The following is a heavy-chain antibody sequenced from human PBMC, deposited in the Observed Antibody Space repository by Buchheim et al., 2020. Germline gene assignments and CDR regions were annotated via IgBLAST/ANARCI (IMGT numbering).Heavy chain of an antibody. V-gene: IGHV3-74*01. CDR1: GFTFSSYW. J-gene: IGHJ6*02. CDR3: ARVGGYDVLANYDYGMDV. D-gene: IGHD3-9*01. CDR2: INSDGSST. Sequence: EVQLVESGGGLVQPGGSLRLSCAASGFTFSSYWMHWVRQAPGKGLVWVSRINSDGSSTSYADSVKGRFTISRDNAKKNLYLQMNILRAEDTAVYYCARVGGYDVLANYDYGMDVWGQGTT.